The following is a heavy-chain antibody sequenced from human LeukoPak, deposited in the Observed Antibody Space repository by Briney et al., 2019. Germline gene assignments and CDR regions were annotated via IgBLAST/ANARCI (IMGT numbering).Heavy chain of an antibody. CDR3: AREEDGAHYFDY. D-gene: IGHD4-17*01. CDR1: GGTFSSYA. J-gene: IGHJ4*02. V-gene: IGHV1-69*04. CDR2: IIPILGIA. Sequence: ASVKVSCKASGGTFSSYAISWVRQAPGQGLEWMGRIIPILGIANYAQKFQGRVTITADKSTSTAYMELSSLRSEDTAVYYCAREEDGAHYFDYWGQGTLVTVSS.